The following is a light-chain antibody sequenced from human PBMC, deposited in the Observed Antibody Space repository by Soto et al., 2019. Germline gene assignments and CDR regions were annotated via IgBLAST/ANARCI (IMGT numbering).Light chain of an antibody. V-gene: IGKV1-17*01. CDR1: QDIRNY. CDR3: QQLKFFPIT. J-gene: IGKJ5*01. CDR2: DAS. Sequence: DIEMTQSPSSLSACVGDIFTLTCQSSQDIRNYLNWYQQKPGKAPELLIFDASALESGVPSSFSGSGSGTEFTLTISSLQPEDFATYYCQQLKFFPITFGQGTRLEIK.